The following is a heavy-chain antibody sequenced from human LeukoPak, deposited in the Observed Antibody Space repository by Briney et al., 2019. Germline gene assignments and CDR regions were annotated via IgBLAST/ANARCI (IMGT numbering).Heavy chain of an antibody. Sequence: GGALRLPCAGCGFTFSSSWMSWVRQAAGRGREWVTNIKPHRRETYYVDSVKGRYTISRDNAKNTLYLQMNSLRAEDTALYYCARDTVGVTDDWGQRTSVTVSS. CDR2: IKPHRRET. V-gene: IGHV3-7*01. CDR1: GFTFSSSW. J-gene: IGHJ4*02. CDR3: ARDTVGVTDD. D-gene: IGHD1-26*01.